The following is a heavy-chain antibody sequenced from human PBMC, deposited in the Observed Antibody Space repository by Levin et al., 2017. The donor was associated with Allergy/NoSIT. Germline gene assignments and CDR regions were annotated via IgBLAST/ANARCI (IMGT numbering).Heavy chain of an antibody. CDR3: ARDGGGGYCTTSSCFYWYLDV. D-gene: IGHD2-2*01. CDR1: GYTFSGYY. J-gene: IGHJ2*01. Sequence: GESLKISCKASGYTFSGYYVHWVRQAPGRGLEWMGWINPNSGGTNYAQKFQDRVTMTGDTSINTAYMELSSLRSDDTAVYYCARDGGGGYCTTSSCFYWYLDVWGRGTLLTVSP. CDR2: INPNSGGT. V-gene: IGHV1-2*02.